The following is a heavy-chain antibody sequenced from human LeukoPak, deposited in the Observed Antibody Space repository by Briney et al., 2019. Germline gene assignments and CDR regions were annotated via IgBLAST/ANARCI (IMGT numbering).Heavy chain of an antibody. J-gene: IGHJ6*03. Sequence: SVKVSCKASGGTFSSYAISWVRQAPGQGLEWMGGIIPIFGTANYAQKFQGRVTITTDESTSTAYMELSSLRSEDTAVYYCARGGEVVPAASLTYYYYYMDVWGKGTTVTVSS. CDR2: IIPIFGTA. CDR3: ARGGEVVPAASLTYYYYYMDV. V-gene: IGHV1-69*05. CDR1: GGTFSSYA. D-gene: IGHD2-2*01.